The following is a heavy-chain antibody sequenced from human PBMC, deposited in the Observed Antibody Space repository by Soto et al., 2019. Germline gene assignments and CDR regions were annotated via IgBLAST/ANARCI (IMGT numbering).Heavy chain of an antibody. CDR1: GGSFSVYY. J-gene: IGHJ6*02. D-gene: IGHD3-10*01. V-gene: IGHV4-34*01. Sequence: SETLSHTCAVYGGSFSVYYWTWIRQPPGTGLEWIGEINHSGSTNYNPSIKSRVTISVDTSKNQFSLKLTSVTSADTAVYYCARVSGIYYYGMDVWGQGTTVT. CDR2: INHSGST. CDR3: ARVSGIYYYGMDV.